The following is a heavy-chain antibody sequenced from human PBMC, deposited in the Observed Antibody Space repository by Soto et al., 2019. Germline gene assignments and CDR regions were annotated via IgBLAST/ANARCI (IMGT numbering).Heavy chain of an antibody. Sequence: PGGSLRLSCAASGFTFSSCWMSWVRQAPGKGLEWVANIKQDGSEKYYVDSVKGRFTISRDNAKNSLYLQMNSLRAEDTAVYYCARNRSGYDFYYYYYYYMDVWGKGTTVTVSS. CDR2: IKQDGSEK. CDR1: GFTFSSCW. CDR3: ARNRSGYDFYYYYYYYMDV. V-gene: IGHV3-7*01. D-gene: IGHD5-12*01. J-gene: IGHJ6*03.